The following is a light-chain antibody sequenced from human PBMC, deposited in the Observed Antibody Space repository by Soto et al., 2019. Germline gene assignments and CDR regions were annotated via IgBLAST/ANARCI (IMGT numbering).Light chain of an antibody. CDR2: TAS. CDR3: QQYNTFSRT. Sequence: IQITQSPSTLSGSVGDRVTITCRASQTISSWLAWYQQKPGEAPKLLIYTASSLESGVPSRFSGSGSGTEFTLTISSLQPDDFATYYCQQYNTFSRTFGQGTKVDIK. CDR1: QTISSW. J-gene: IGKJ1*01. V-gene: IGKV1-5*03.